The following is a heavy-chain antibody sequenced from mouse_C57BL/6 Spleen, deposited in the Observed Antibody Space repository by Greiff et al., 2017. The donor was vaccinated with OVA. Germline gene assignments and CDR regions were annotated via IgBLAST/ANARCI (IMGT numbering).Heavy chain of an antibody. V-gene: IGHV1-15*01. CDR2: IDPETGGT. Sequence: QVQLKQSGAELVRPGASVTLSCKASGYTFTDYEMHWVKQTPVHGLEWIGAIDPETGGTAYNQKFKGKAILTADKSSSTAYMELRSLTSEDSAVYYCTRNPLGYFDVWGTGTTVTVSS. J-gene: IGHJ1*03. CDR1: GYTFTDYE. CDR3: TRNPLGYFDV.